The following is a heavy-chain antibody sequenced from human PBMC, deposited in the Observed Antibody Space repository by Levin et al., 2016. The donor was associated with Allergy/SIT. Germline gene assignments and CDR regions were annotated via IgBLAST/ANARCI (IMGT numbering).Heavy chain of an antibody. CDR1: GGTFSSYA. D-gene: IGHD6-6*01. J-gene: IGHJ4*02. V-gene: IGHV1-69*13. CDR3: ARGGIAARPGLYFDY. Sequence: SVKVSCKVSGGTFSSYAISWVRQAPGQGLEWMGGIIPIFGTANYAQKFQGRVTITADESTSTAYMELSSLRSEDTAVYYCARGGIAARPGLYFDYWGQGTLVTVSS. CDR2: IIPIFGTA.